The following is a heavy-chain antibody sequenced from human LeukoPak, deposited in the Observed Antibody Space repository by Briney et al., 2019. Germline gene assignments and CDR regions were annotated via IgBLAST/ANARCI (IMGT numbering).Heavy chain of an antibody. D-gene: IGHD2-2*01. CDR3: ARGLIPVASPLHF. J-gene: IGHJ4*02. CDR2: INHSGST. CDR1: GGSFSGYY. Sequence: PSETLSLTCAVYGGSFSGYYWSWIRQPPGKGLEWIGEINHSGSTNYNPSLKSRVTISVDASKNQFSLKLSSLTAADTAMYYCARGLIPVASPLHFWGQGTLVTVSS. V-gene: IGHV4-34*01.